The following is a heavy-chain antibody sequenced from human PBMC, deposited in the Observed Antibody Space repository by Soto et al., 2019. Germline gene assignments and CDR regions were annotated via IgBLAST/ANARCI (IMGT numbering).Heavy chain of an antibody. D-gene: IGHD3-16*01. CDR3: AKKGEGGSYYYYGMDV. J-gene: IGHJ6*02. Sequence: GGSLSLSCAASGFTFRSYAMSWARQAPGKGLEWVSAISGSGGSTYYADSVKGRFTISRDNSKNTLYLQMNSLRAEDTAVYYCAKKGEGGSYYYYGMDVWGQGTTVTVSS. CDR1: GFTFRSYA. CDR2: ISGSGGST. V-gene: IGHV3-23*01.